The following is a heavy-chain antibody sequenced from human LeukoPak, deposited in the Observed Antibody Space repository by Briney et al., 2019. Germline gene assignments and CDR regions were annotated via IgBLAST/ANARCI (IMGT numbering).Heavy chain of an antibody. D-gene: IGHD1-26*01. CDR1: GFIFSSHW. V-gene: IGHV3-7*01. J-gene: IGHJ4*02. Sequence: GGSLRLSCAASGFIFSSHWMSWVRQAPGKGLEWVANINLDGSDKYYVDSVKGRFTISRDNAKNSLYLRMNSLRAEDTAIYYYARSGSYFSKWGQGALVTVSS. CDR3: ARSGSYFSK. CDR2: INLDGSDK.